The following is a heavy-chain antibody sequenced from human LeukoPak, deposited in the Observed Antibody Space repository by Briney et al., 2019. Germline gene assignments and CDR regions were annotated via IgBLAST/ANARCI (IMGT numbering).Heavy chain of an antibody. Sequence: GGSLRLSCAASGFTFSNYWMNWVRQAPGKGLEWVANIKQDGSEKYYVDSVKGRFIISGDNAKNSLYLQMNSLRAEDTAVYYCARGGTLEYFQYWGQGTLVSVSS. CDR1: GFTFSNYW. CDR2: IKQDGSEK. V-gene: IGHV3-7*04. CDR3: ARGGTLEYFQY. J-gene: IGHJ1*01.